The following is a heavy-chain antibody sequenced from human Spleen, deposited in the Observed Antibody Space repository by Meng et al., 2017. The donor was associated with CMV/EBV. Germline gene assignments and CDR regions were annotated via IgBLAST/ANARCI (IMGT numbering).Heavy chain of an antibody. Sequence: GESLKISCAASGFTFSSYWMHWVRQAPGKGLVWVSGIYSDGSSTRYADSVKGRFTISRDNVKSSLYLQMNSLRPEDTAVYYCATEHHIPSAAFDVWGQGTMVTV. V-gene: IGHV3-74*01. CDR2: IYSDGSST. CDR3: ATEHHIPSAAFDV. D-gene: IGHD1/OR15-1a*01. CDR1: GFTFSSYW. J-gene: IGHJ3*01.